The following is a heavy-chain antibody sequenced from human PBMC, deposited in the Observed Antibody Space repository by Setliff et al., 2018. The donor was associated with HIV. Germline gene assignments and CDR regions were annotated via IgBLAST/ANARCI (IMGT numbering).Heavy chain of an antibody. CDR1: GGSIGSFSYY. D-gene: IGHD1-26*01. CDR3: ARQWAERVMDV. V-gene: IGHV4-39*01. CDR2: IYHSGST. Sequence: SETLSLTCAVSGGSIGSFSYYWGWIRQTPGKELEWIGNIYHSGSTNYNPSVKSRAAISVDRSKRHFFLKLRSVTAADTAVYYCARQWAERVMDVWGNGTTVTVSS. J-gene: IGHJ6*03.